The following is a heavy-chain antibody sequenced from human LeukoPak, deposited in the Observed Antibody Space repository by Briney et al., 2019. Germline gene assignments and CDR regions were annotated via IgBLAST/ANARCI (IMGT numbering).Heavy chain of an antibody. V-gene: IGHV4-30-2*01. CDR2: IFHTGST. J-gene: IGHJ4*02. Sequence: PSQTLSLTCVVSGDSISGGAFSWSWIRQPPGKGLEWIGYIFHTGSTFYNPSLKSRVTISVDNSKNQFSLRLTSVTAADTAVYYCASRSLTYSNLDYWGQGTLVTVSS. D-gene: IGHD6-13*01. CDR3: ASRSLTYSNLDY. CDR1: GDSISGGAFS.